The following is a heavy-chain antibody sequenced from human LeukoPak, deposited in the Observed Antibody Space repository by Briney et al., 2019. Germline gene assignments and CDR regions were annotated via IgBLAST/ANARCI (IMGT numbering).Heavy chain of an antibody. CDR1: GFTFSNAW. D-gene: IGHD3-10*01. J-gene: IGHJ4*02. CDR3: TTAWVTMVRGVIRYFDY. CDR2: IKSKTDGGTT. V-gene: IGHV3-15*01. Sequence: PGGSLRLSCAASGFTFSNAWMSWVRQAPGKGLEWVGRIKSKTDGGTTDYAAPVKGRFTISRDDSKNTLYLQMNSLKTENTAVYYCTTAWVTMVRGVIRYFDYWGQGTLVTVSS.